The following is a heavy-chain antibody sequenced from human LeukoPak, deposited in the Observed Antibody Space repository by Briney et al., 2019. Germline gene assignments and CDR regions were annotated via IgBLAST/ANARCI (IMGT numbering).Heavy chain of an antibody. V-gene: IGHV4-61*01. D-gene: IGHD6-13*01. J-gene: IGHJ2*01. CDR1: GGSVSSGSYY. CDR3: ASLGIAAAGPQYWYFDL. CDR2: IYYSGST. Sequence: SETLSLTCTVSGGSVSSGSYYWSWLRQPPGKGLEWIGYIYYSGSTNYNPSLKSRVTISVDTSKNQFSLKLSSVTAADTAVYYCASLGIAAAGPQYWYFDLWGRGTLVTVSS.